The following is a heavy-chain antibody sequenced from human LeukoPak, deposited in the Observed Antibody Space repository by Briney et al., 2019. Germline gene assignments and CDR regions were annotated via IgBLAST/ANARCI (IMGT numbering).Heavy chain of an antibody. CDR1: GYTFTNYD. CDR2: MSASSGNT. J-gene: IGHJ4*02. Sequence: ASVKVSCKASGYTFTNYDINWVRQATGQGLEWLGWMSASSGNTGYAQKFQGRVGMTRATSISTAYLELSSLTFEDTAVYYCAGTPPKGDIDYWGQGTLVTVSS. CDR3: AGTPPKGDIDY. V-gene: IGHV1-8*01. D-gene: IGHD2-21*02.